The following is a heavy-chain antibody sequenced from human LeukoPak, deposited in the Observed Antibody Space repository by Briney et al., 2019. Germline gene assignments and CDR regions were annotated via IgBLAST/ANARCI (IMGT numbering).Heavy chain of an antibody. CDR2: IYYSGST. CDR3: ARVTQYCSSTSCMDY. Sequence: PSETLSLTCTVSGGSISSYYWSWIRQPPGKGLEWIGYIYYSGSTNYNPSLKSRVTISVDTSKNQFSLKLSSVTAADPAVYYCARVTQYCSSTSCMDYWGQGTLVTVSS. D-gene: IGHD2-2*01. J-gene: IGHJ4*02. V-gene: IGHV4-59*12. CDR1: GGSISSYY.